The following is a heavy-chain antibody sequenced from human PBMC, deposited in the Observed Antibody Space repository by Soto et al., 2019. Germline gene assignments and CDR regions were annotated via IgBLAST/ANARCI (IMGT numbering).Heavy chain of an antibody. D-gene: IGHD4-17*01. Sequence: SETLSLTCTVSGGSISSSSYYWGWIRQPPGKGLEWIGSIYYSGSTYYNPSLKSRVTISVDTSKNQFSLKLSSVTAADTAVYYCAIVGRQTYGDPNFDYWGQGTLVTVSS. J-gene: IGHJ4*02. V-gene: IGHV4-39*01. CDR3: AIVGRQTYGDPNFDY. CDR2: IYYSGST. CDR1: GGSISSSSYY.